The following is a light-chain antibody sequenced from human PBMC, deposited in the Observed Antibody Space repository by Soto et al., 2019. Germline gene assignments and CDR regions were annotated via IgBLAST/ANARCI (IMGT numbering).Light chain of an antibody. CDR2: EGT. V-gene: IGLV2-23*01. Sequence: QSVLTQPASVSGSPGQSITISCTGTSRDVGSHKFVSWYQQHPGQAPKVLIYEGTKRPSGISNRFSGSKSGNTASLTISGLQAEDEADYYCCSYAGSSTMVFGGGTKLTVL. J-gene: IGLJ2*01. CDR1: SRDVGSHKF. CDR3: CSYAGSSTMV.